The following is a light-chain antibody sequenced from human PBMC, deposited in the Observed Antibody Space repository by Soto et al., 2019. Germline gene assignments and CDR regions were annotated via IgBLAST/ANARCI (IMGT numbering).Light chain of an antibody. Sequence: DIQMTQSPSTLSASVGDRVTITCRASQSVSSWLAWYQQKPGKAPKLLIYKASSLESGVPSRFSGSGSGTEFPLTISRLQADDVATYYCQQYTSYYTFGQGTKLEIK. J-gene: IGKJ2*01. CDR1: QSVSSW. CDR3: QQYTSYYT. V-gene: IGKV1-5*03. CDR2: KAS.